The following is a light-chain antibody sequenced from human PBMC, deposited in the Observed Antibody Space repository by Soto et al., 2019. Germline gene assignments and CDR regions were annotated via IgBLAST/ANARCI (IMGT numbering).Light chain of an antibody. J-gene: IGKJ5*01. CDR2: DAS. Sequence: RLTQSPSSLSASVGDTVTISCRASQEIYTYLAWYQQKPGKAPTLLIFDASSLHHGVPPRFAGSGSGSEFTLTINRLQADDFATYYCQHYTLYSAPFGQGTRV. V-gene: IGKV1-5*01. CDR3: QHYTLYSAP. CDR1: QEIYTY.